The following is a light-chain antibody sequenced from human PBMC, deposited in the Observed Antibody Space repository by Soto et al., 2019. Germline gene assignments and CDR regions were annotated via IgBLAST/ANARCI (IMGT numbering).Light chain of an antibody. CDR3: SSYTSSSPRPYV. V-gene: IGLV2-14*01. CDR2: DVS. CDR1: SSDVGGYNY. Sequence: QSVLTQPASVSGSPGQSITISCTGTSSDVGGYNYVSWYQQHPGKAPKLMIYDVSNRPSGVSNRFSGSKSGNTASLTISGLQAEDEADYYCSSYTSSSPRPYVFGTGTKLTVL. J-gene: IGLJ1*01.